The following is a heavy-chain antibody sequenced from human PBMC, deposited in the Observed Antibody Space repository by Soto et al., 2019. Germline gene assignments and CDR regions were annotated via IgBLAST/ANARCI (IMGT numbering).Heavy chain of an antibody. J-gene: IGHJ4*02. Sequence: PSETLSLTCTGSGGSVSGGSYYWSWTGQPPWKGLEWIGYMYYSGSSTYTPSFTSRVTISVDTSKNQFSMKLRSVTAAETAVYSCARDGYYDSSGYYSYFDYWGQGSLVSVCS. CDR2: MYYSGSS. V-gene: IGHV4-61*01. CDR1: GGSVSGGSYY. D-gene: IGHD3-22*01. CDR3: ARDGYYDSSGYYSYFDY.